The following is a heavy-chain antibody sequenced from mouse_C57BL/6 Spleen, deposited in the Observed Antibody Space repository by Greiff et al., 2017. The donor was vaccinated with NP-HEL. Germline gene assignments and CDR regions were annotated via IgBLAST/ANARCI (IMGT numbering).Heavy chain of an antibody. CDR3: AREVYYDYDRAMDY. J-gene: IGHJ4*01. CDR2: IDPSDSET. CDR1: GYTFTSYW. D-gene: IGHD2-4*01. V-gene: IGHV1-52*01. Sequence: VQLQQSGAELVRPGSSVKLSCKASGYTFTSYWMHWVKQRPIQGLEWIGNIDPSDSETHYNQKFKDKATLTVDKSSSTAYMQLSSLTSEDSAVYYCAREVYYDYDRAMDYWGQGTSVTVSS.